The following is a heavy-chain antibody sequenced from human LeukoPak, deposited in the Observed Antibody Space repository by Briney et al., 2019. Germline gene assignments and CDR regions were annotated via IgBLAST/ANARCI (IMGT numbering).Heavy chain of an antibody. Sequence: ASVTVSYKPSVYTFTNYDINWVRQAPGQGREWIGWMNPNSGNTGYAQKLQGRVTMTRNTSISTAYRELSSLRSEDTAVYYCARGGSGSSWYGFYYYYMDVWGKGTTVTVSS. CDR3: ARGGSGSSWYGFYYYYMDV. J-gene: IGHJ6*03. CDR2: MNPNSGNT. CDR1: VYTFTNYD. D-gene: IGHD6-13*01. V-gene: IGHV1-8*01.